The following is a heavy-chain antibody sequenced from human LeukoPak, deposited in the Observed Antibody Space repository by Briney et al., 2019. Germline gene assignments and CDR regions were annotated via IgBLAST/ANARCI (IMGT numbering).Heavy chain of an antibody. CDR3: ARPLGYCGSTSCQNPGYFDY. CDR2: ISSSGSTI. D-gene: IGHD2-2*01. Sequence: GGSLRLSCAASGFTFSDYYMSWIRQAPGKGLEWVSYISSSGSTIYYADSVKGRFTISRDNAKNSLYLQMNSLRAEDTAVYYCARPLGYCGSTSCQNPGYFDYWGQGTLVTVSS. J-gene: IGHJ4*02. CDR1: GFTFSDYY. V-gene: IGHV3-11*01.